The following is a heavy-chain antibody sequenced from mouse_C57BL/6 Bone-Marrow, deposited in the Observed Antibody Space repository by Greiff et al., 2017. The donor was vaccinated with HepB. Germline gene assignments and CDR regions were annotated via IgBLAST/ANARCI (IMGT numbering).Heavy chain of an antibody. CDR1: GYTFTSYW. CDR3: AKAYYSNYVAWFAY. D-gene: IGHD2-5*01. CDR2: IDPSDSYT. V-gene: IGHV1-69*01. J-gene: IGHJ3*01. Sequence: QVQLQQSGAELVMPGASVKLSCKASGYTFTSYWMHWVKQRPGQGLEWIGEIDPSDSYTNYNQKFKGKSTLTVDKSSSTAYMQLSSLTSEDSAVYYCAKAYYSNYVAWFAYWGQGTLVTVSA.